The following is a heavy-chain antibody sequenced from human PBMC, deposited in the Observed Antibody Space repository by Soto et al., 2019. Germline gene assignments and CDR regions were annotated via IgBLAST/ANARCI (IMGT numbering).Heavy chain of an antibody. V-gene: IGHV3-33*01. D-gene: IGHD6-6*01. J-gene: IGHJ6*02. Sequence: PGGSLRLSCAASGFTFSSYGMHWVRQAPGKGLEWVAVIWYDGSNKYYADSVKGRFTISRDNSKNTLYLQMNSLRAEDTAVYYCARAGKQLVRHSYYYGMDVWGQGTTVTVSS. CDR1: GFTFSSYG. CDR3: ARAGKQLVRHSYYYGMDV. CDR2: IWYDGSNK.